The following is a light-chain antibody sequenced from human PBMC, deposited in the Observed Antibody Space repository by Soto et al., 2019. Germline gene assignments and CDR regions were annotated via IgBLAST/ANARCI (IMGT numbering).Light chain of an antibody. CDR3: MKGLQAPLP. Sequence: DIVMTQSPLSLSVTPGEPASISCRSSQSLLHSNGYNYLDWYLQKPGQSPQLLIYLVSNRASGAPARLGGRGSGTDFPLKISRGGAGDVGFYYCMKGLQAPLPFGKGPKVEIK. J-gene: IGKJ1*01. CDR2: LVS. CDR1: QSLLHSNGYNY. V-gene: IGKV2-28*01.